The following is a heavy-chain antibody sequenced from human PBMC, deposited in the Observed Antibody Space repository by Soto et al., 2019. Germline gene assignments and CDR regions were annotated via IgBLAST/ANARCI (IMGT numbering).Heavy chain of an antibody. Sequence: EVQLVESGGGLVQPGGSLRLSCEASGFSFSSYWMLWVRQDPGKGLLWVARVSPDGGGTSYAASVKGRFTIFRDNAKNTVYLQMNSLRVEDTAVYFCARGRWERLPSDWGEGTLVTVSS. CDR1: GFSFSSYW. V-gene: IGHV3-74*01. D-gene: IGHD1-1*01. CDR3: ARGRWERLPSD. J-gene: IGHJ4*02. CDR2: VSPDGGGT.